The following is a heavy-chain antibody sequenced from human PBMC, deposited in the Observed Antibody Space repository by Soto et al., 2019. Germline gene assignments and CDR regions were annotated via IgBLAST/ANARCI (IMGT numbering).Heavy chain of an antibody. D-gene: IGHD6-6*01. CDR3: AGERKIAARGHYYCYVMDV. CDR2: INPNSGGT. J-gene: IGHJ6*02. CDR1: GYTFTGYY. V-gene: IGHV1-2*02. Sequence: ASVKVSWKASGYTFTGYYMHWVRQAPGQGLECMGWINPNSGGTNYAQKFQGRVTMTRDTSISTAYMELSRLRSDDTAVYYCAGERKIAARGHYYCYVMDVWGQGTTDTVSS.